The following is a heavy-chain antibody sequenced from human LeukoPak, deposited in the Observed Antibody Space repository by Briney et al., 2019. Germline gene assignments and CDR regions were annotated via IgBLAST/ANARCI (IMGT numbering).Heavy chain of an antibody. D-gene: IGHD3-10*01. V-gene: IGHV4-39*07. CDR1: GGSISSSSYY. Sequence: SETLSLTCTVSGGSISSSSYYWGWIRQPPGKGLEWIGSICYSGSTYYNPSLKSRVTISVDTSKNQFSLKLSSVTAADTAVYYCARDSGLSYWGQGTLVTVSS. J-gene: IGHJ4*02. CDR3: ARDSGLSY. CDR2: ICYSGST.